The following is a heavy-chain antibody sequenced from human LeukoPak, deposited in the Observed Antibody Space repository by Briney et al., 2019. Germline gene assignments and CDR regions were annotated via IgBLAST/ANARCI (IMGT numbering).Heavy chain of an antibody. CDR3: VRSRSVSLSD. Sequence: GGSLRLSCAASGFTLSSNWMHWVRQAPGKGLVWVSRINPDGSTTTYADSAKGRFTISRDNARKMLFLQMNSLRAEDTAVYYCVRSRSVSLSDWGQGTLVTVSS. CDR1: GFTLSSNW. J-gene: IGHJ4*02. CDR2: INPDGSTT. D-gene: IGHD1-26*01. V-gene: IGHV3-74*01.